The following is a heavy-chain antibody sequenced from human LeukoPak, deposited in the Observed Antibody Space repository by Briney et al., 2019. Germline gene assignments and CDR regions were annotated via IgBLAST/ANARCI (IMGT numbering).Heavy chain of an antibody. D-gene: IGHD3-3*01. J-gene: IGHJ4*02. CDR3: AKVAYPGSYYDFWSGYGKVYYFDY. CDR1: GFTFSNYA. V-gene: IGHV3-23*01. Sequence: GGSLRLSCAASGFTFSNYAMSWVRQAPGKGLEWVSVINGGGGSTYYADSVKGRFTISRDNSKNTLYLQMSSLRAEDTAVYYCAKVAYPGSYYDFWSGYGKVYYFDYWGQGTLVTVSS. CDR2: INGGGGST.